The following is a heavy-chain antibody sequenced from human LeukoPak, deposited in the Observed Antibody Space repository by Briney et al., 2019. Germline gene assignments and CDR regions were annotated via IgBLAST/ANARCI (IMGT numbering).Heavy chain of an antibody. CDR1: GGTFSSYA. CDR3: ATTRAYYYDSSGYYPYYFDY. J-gene: IGHJ4*02. Sequence: ASVEVSCKASGGTFSSYAISWVRQAPGQGPEWMGGIIPIFGTANYAQKFQGRVTITADESTSTAYMELSSLRSEDTAVYYCATTRAYYYDSSGYYPYYFDYWGQGTLVTVSS. V-gene: IGHV1-69*13. CDR2: IIPIFGTA. D-gene: IGHD3-22*01.